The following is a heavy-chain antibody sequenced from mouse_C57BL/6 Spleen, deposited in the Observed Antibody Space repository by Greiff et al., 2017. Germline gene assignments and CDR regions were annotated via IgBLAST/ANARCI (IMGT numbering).Heavy chain of an antibody. D-gene: IGHD1-1*01. CDR3: ARLGSSSMDY. J-gene: IGHJ4*01. CDR1: GYTFTSYW. CDR2: IYPGSGST. V-gene: IGHV1-55*01. Sequence: QVQLQQPGAELVMPGASVKLSCKASGYTFTSYWMHWVKQRPGQGLEWIGDIYPGSGSTNYNEKFKSKATLTVDTSSSTAYMQLSSLTSEDSAVYYCARLGSSSMDYWGQGTSVTVAS.